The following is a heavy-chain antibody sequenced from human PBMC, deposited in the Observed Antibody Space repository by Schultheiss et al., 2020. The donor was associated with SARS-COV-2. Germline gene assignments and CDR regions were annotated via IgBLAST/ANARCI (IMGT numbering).Heavy chain of an antibody. CDR1: GFTFSSYD. CDR2: IGGGGGIT. J-gene: IGHJ4*02. Sequence: GGSLRLSCATSGFTFSSYDMSWVRQAPGKGLEWVSAIGGGGGITYYTDSVKGRFTVSRDNSKNTLYLQMNSLRAEDTAVYYCAKAGVGASDYWGQGTLVTVSS. CDR3: AKAGVGASDY. V-gene: IGHV3-23*01. D-gene: IGHD1-26*01.